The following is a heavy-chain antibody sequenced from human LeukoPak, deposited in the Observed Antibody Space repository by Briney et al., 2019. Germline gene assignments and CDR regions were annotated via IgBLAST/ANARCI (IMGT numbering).Heavy chain of an antibody. CDR2: INPNSGGT. D-gene: IGHD6-19*01. Sequence: ASVKVSCKASGYTFTGYYMHWVRQAPGQGLEWMGWINPNSGGTNYAQKFQGRVTMTRDTSISTAYMELSRLRSDDTAVYYCARGCPMSGCLDYWGQVTLVTVSS. CDR3: ARGCPMSGCLDY. J-gene: IGHJ4*02. CDR1: GYTFTGYY. V-gene: IGHV1-2*02.